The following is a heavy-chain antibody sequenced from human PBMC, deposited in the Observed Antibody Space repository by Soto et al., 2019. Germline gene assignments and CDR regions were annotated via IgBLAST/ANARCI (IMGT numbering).Heavy chain of an antibody. D-gene: IGHD3-22*01. CDR1: GYTFTSYA. V-gene: IGHV1-2*04. CDR3: ARDHRLSYYYDSSGYPRPYYYYGMDV. J-gene: IGHJ6*02. CDR2: INPNSGGT. Sequence: ASVKVSCKASGYTFTSYAMHWVRRAPGQRLEWMGWINPNSGGTNYAQKFQGWVTMTRDTSISTAYMELSRLRSDDTAVYYCARDHRLSYYYDSSGYPRPYYYYGMDVWGQGTTVTVS.